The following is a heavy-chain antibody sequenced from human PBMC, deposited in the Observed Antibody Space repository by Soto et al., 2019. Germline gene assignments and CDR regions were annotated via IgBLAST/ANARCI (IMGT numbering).Heavy chain of an antibody. J-gene: IGHJ4*01. CDR2: IYYSGST. CDR3: ARGLRRWIYSFDY. V-gene: IGHV4-61*01. CDR1: GASVSSSSHY. Sequence: SETLSLTCTVSGASVSSSSHYWSWIRQPPGKGLEYIGYIYYSGSTNFNPSLKSRVTMSLDAPKNQFSLRLSSVTAADSAVYYCARGLRRWIYSFDYLGRGTLVTVSS. D-gene: IGHD5-12*01.